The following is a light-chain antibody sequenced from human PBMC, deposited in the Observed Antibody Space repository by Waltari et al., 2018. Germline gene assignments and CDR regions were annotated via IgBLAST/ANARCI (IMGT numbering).Light chain of an antibody. Sequence: QSALTQPASVSGSPRRSITIACTGTSSDVGRYNLVSWYQQHPGTDPKLMVYEGSKRPSGVSHLFYGAKSGNTASLTISGRQAEDEDDYYCCSYAAGSTSVVFGGGTKLTVL. CDR3: CSYAAGSTSVV. V-gene: IGLV2-23*01. CDR1: SSDVGRYNL. CDR2: EGS. J-gene: IGLJ2*01.